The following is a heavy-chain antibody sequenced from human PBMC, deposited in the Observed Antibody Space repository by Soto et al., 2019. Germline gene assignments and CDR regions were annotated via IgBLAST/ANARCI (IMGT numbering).Heavy chain of an antibody. CDR2: IYYSGST. D-gene: IGHD3-9*01. CDR3: ACFAYYDILTGQYYYYGMDV. V-gene: IGHV4-39*01. CDR1: GGSISSSSYY. Sequence: SETLSLTCTVSGGSISSSSYYWGWIRQPPGKGLEWIGSIYYSGSTYYNPSLKSRVTISVDTSKNQFSLKLSSVTAADTAVYYCACFAYYDILTGQYYYYGMDVWGQGTTVTVSS. J-gene: IGHJ6*02.